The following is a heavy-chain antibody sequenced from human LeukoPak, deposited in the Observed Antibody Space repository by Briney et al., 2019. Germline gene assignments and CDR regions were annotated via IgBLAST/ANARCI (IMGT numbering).Heavy chain of an antibody. CDR2: ISSSSSYI. Sequence: GGSLRLSCVASGFTFSSYSMNWVRQAPGKGLEWVSSISSSSSYIYYADSVKGRFTISRDNAKNSLYLQMNSLRAEDTAVYYCARAHPRQWELPGIDYWGQGTLVTVSS. CDR1: GFTFSSYS. V-gene: IGHV3-21*01. D-gene: IGHD1-26*01. J-gene: IGHJ4*02. CDR3: ARAHPRQWELPGIDY.